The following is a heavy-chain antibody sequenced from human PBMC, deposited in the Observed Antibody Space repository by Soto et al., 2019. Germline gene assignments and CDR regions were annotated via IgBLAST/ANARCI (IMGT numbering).Heavy chain of an antibody. CDR1: GGSISSYY. J-gene: IGHJ5*02. D-gene: IGHD3-3*01. V-gene: IGHV4-59*01. CDR3: AGQASFGVVEGWFDP. CDR2: IYYSGST. Sequence: PSETLSLTCTVSGGSISSYYWSWIRQPPGKGLEWIGYIYYSGSTNYNPSLKSRVTISVDTSKNQFSLKLSSVTAADTAVYYCAGQASFGVVEGWFDPWGQGXLVTVSS.